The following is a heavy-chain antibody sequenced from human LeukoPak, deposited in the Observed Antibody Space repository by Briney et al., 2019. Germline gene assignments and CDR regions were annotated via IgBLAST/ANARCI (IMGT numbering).Heavy chain of an antibody. CDR3: AKDGGDFWSGYPFDY. CDR1: GFTFSSYA. Sequence: GGSLRLSCAASGFTFSSYAMSWVRQAPGKGLEWVSAISGSGGSTYYADSVKRRFTISRDNSKDTLYLQMNSLRAEDTAVYYCAKDGGDFWSGYPFDYWGQGTLVTVSS. CDR2: ISGSGGST. D-gene: IGHD3-3*01. J-gene: IGHJ4*02. V-gene: IGHV3-23*01.